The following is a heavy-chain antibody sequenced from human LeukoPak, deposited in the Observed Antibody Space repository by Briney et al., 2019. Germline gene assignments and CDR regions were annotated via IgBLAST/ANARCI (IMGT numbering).Heavy chain of an antibody. CDR2: ISYSGST. D-gene: IGHD1-26*01. CDR3: ARGSRRLADFHY. J-gene: IGHJ4*02. V-gene: IGHV4-39*01. Sequence: PSETLSLTCTVSGDSISSSDYYWGWIRQPPGKGLGWIGTISYSGSTYYNPSLQSRVTISVDTSKNQFSLELSSVTAADTAVYYCARGSRRLADFHYWGQGALVTVSS. CDR1: GDSISSSDYY.